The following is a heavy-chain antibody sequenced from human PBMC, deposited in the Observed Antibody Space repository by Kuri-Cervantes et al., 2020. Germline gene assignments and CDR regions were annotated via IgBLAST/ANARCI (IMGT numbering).Heavy chain of an antibody. V-gene: IGHV1-46*01. CDR1: GYTFTGYY. CDR2: INPSGGST. Sequence: ASVKVSCKASGYTFTGYYVHWVRQAPGQGLEWMGIINPSGGSTSYAQKFQGRVTMTRDTSTSTVYMELSSLRSEDTAVYYCAGASLGGYYFGYWGQGTLVTVSS. D-gene: IGHD3-10*01. J-gene: IGHJ4*02. CDR3: AGASLGGYYFGY.